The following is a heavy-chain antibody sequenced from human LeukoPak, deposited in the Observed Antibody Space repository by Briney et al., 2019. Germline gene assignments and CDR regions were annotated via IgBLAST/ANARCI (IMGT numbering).Heavy chain of an antibody. V-gene: IGHV1-8*03. J-gene: IGHJ4*02. CDR2: MNPNSGNT. CDR1: GYTFTSYG. Sequence: ASVKVSCKASGYTFTSYGINWVRQVTGQGLEWMGWMNPNSGNTGYAQKFQGRVTITRNTSISTAYMELSSLRSEDTAVYYCARGDRMVRGVEAFDYWGQGTLVTVSS. CDR3: ARGDRMVRGVEAFDY. D-gene: IGHD3-10*01.